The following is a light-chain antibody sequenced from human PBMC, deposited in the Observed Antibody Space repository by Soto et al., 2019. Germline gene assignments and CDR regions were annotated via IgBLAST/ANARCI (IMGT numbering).Light chain of an antibody. J-gene: IGKJ1*01. CDR2: DAS. CDR3: QHRRT. CDR1: QSVTNY. V-gene: IGKV3-11*01. Sequence: EIVLTQSPVTLSLSPGERATLSCRASQSVTNYLAWYQQKPGQAPRLLIYDASKRATGIPARFSGSGSGTDFTLTISSVETGDLAVYYCQHRRTFGQGTKVDI.